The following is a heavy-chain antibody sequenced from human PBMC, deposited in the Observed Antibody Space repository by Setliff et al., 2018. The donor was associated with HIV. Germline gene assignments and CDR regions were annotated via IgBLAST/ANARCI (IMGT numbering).Heavy chain of an antibody. CDR2: LSRGGDNT. CDR1: GFTVSTYS. Sequence: GGSLRLSCLVSGFTVSTYSLNWARQAPGKRPEYVAALSRGGDNTKYADSVKGRFIISRDTSKNTLYLQMGSLRPDDTAIYSCVKPYTGYYYDGSVYDDFWGQGTLVTVSS. J-gene: IGHJ4*02. D-gene: IGHD3-22*01. V-gene: IGHV3-64D*09. CDR3: VKPYTGYYYDGSVYDDF.